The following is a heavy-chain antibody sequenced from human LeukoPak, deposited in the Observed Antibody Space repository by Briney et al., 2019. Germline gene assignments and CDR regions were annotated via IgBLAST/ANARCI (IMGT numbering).Heavy chain of an antibody. CDR1: GFTFDDYA. Sequence: PGGSLRLSCAASGFTFDDYAMHWVRQAPGKGLEWVSGISWNSGSIGYADSVKGRFTISRDNAKNSLYLQMNSLRAEDTALYYCAIDTKDYYFYAFDIWGQGTMVTVSS. V-gene: IGHV3-9*01. CDR3: AIDTKDYYFYAFDI. CDR2: ISWNSGSI. D-gene: IGHD2-21*02. J-gene: IGHJ3*02.